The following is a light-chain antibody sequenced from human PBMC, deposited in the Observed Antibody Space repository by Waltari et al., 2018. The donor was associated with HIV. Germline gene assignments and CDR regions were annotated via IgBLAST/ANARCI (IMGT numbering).Light chain of an antibody. CDR1: NIGSQR. CDR3: HVWDRSSDHHV. Sequence: SYVLTQPPSVSVAPGQTARITCGGNNIGSQRVHWYQQKAGQAPVLVVYDGSDRPSGIPERFSGSKSGNMATLTISRVEAGDEADYYCHVWDRSSDHHVFGTGTKVTVL. J-gene: IGLJ1*01. V-gene: IGLV3-21*02. CDR2: DGS.